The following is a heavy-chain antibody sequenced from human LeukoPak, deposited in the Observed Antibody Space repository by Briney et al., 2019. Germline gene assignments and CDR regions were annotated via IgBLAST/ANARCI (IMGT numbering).Heavy chain of an antibody. CDR1: GGSISSSSYY. CDR2: IYYSGST. D-gene: IGHD3-22*01. V-gene: IGHV4-39*01. Sequence: KPSETLSLTCTVSGGSISSSSYYWGWIRQPPGKGLEWIGSIYYSGSTYYNPSLKSRVTISVDTSKNQFSLKLSSVTAADTAVYYCARPDSSGYYFDYWGQGTLVTVSS. CDR3: ARPDSSGYYFDY. J-gene: IGHJ4*02.